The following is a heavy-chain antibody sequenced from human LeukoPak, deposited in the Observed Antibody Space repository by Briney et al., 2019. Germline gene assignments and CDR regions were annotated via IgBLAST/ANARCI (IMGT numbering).Heavy chain of an antibody. V-gene: IGHV1-18*01. CDR3: ATVGATGGYFDY. J-gene: IGHJ4*02. CDR1: GYTFTSYG. Sequence: EASVKVSCKASGYTFTSYGISWVRQAPGQGLEWMGWISAYNGDTNYAQKLHGRVTMTTDTSTTIAYMELRSLRSDDTAVYYCATVGATGGYFDYWGQGTLVTVSS. CDR2: ISAYNGDT. D-gene: IGHD1-26*01.